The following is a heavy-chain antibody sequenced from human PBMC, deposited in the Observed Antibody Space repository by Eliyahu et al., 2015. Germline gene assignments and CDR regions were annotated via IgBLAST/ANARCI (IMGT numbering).Heavy chain of an antibody. CDR1: GYSFTRYA. V-gene: IGHV1-3*04. CDR3: AREGVDFTSGFYLGV. CDR2: INTGNDNR. Sequence: QVHLEQSGAEMKRPGASVTVSCKGSGYSFTRYAVHWVRQAPGYGLEWMGWINTGNDNRKYSQLFEDRVTITRDTSARTVSLELSSLRPEDTATYYCAREGVDFTSGFYLGVWGKGTTVTVSS. J-gene: IGHJ6*04. D-gene: IGHD3-3*01.